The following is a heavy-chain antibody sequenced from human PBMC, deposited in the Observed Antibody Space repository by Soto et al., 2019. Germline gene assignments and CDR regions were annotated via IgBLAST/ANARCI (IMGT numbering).Heavy chain of an antibody. CDR2: ISSSSSYI. Sequence: GGSLRLSCAASGFTFSSYSMNWVRQAPGKGLEWVSSISSSSSYIYYADSVKGRFTISRDNAKNSLYLQMNSLRAEDTAVYYCARDTAMVGYYYYYMDVWGKGTTVTVSS. V-gene: IGHV3-21*01. J-gene: IGHJ6*03. CDR1: GFTFSSYS. D-gene: IGHD5-18*01. CDR3: ARDTAMVGYYYYYMDV.